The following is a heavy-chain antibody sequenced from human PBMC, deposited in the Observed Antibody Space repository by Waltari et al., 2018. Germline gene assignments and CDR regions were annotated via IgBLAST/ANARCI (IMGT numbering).Heavy chain of an antibody. J-gene: IGHJ4*02. CDR1: GGSISNYF. D-gene: IGHD3-22*01. CDR2: FYYSGST. V-gene: IGHV4-59*08. CDR3: ARQRYYYDESGYYHHFDH. Sequence: QVQLQESGPGLVKPAETLSLTCTVSGGSISNYFWSWIRRPPGKGLEWIGYFYYSGSTSYTPSLKSRVTISVDTSKNQVSLNLSSVTAADTAVYYCARQRYYYDESGYYHHFDHWGPGSLVTVSS.